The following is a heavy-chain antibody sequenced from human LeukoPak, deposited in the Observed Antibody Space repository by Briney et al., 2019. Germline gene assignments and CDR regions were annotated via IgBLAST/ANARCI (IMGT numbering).Heavy chain of an antibody. CDR1: GYTFISYG. V-gene: IGHV1-18*01. Sequence: ASVTVLCKASGYTFISYGISWVRQAPGQGLEWMGWISAYNGNTNYAQKLQGRVTMTTDTSTSTAYMELRSLRSDDTAVYYCAREGFARHIYNWGQGTLVTVSS. J-gene: IGHJ4*02. CDR3: AREGFARHIYN. D-gene: IGHD3-10*01. CDR2: ISAYNGNT.